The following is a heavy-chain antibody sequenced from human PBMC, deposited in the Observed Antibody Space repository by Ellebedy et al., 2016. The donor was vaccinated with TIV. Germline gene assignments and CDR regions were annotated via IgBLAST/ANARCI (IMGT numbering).Heavy chain of an antibody. J-gene: IGHJ4*02. CDR3: ARAPDLDTPVVD. CDR1: GFAVTSNY. Sequence: PGGSLRLSCAASGFAVTSNYMNWVRQAQGKGMEWLSIVYAVGDTYYADSVKARFTISRDTSKNMVYLQMTTLKAEDTAVYYWARAPDLDTPVVDWGQGTLVTVSS. V-gene: IGHV3-66*01. D-gene: IGHD5-18*01. CDR2: VYAVGDT.